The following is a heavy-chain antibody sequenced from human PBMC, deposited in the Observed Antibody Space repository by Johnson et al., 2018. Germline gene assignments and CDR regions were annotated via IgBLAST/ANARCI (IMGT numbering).Heavy chain of an antibody. V-gene: IGHV1-46*01. J-gene: IGHJ3*02. CDR3: ARLLYYDTSGYHKGDAFHI. D-gene: IGHD3-22*01. Sequence: QWVRQAPGQGLEWMGIINPSGGSTSYAQKFQGRVTMTRDTSTSTVYMELSSLRSEDTAVYYCARLLYYDTSGYHKGDAFHIWGQGTMVTVSS. CDR2: INPSGGST.